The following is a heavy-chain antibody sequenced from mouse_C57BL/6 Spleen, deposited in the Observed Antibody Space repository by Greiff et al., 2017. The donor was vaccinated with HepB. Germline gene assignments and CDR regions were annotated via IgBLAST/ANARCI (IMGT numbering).Heavy chain of an antibody. V-gene: IGHV1-85*01. J-gene: IGHJ4*01. D-gene: IGHD2-5*01. CDR1: GYTFTSYD. Sequence: QVQLKQSGPELVKPGASVKLSCKASGYTFTSYDINWVKQRPGQGLEWIGWIYPRDGSTKYNEKFKGKATLTVDTSSSTAYMELHSLTSEDSAVYFCAIYYSKDYYAMDYWGQGTSVTVSS. CDR2: IYPRDGST. CDR3: AIYYSKDYYAMDY.